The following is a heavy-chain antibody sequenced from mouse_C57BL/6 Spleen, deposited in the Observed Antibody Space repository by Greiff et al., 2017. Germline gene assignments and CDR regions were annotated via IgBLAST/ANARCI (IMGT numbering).Heavy chain of an antibody. CDR2: IWSDGST. CDR3: ATYYDYDGFAY. Sequence: VQLKESGPGLVAPSQSLSITCTVSGFSLTSSGVHWVRQPPGKGLEWLVVIWSDGSTTYNSALKSRLSSSKDNSKSPVFLKMNSLQTDDTAMYYCATYYDYDGFAYWGQGTRVTVSA. V-gene: IGHV2-6*03. D-gene: IGHD2-4*01. J-gene: IGHJ3*01. CDR1: GFSLTSSG.